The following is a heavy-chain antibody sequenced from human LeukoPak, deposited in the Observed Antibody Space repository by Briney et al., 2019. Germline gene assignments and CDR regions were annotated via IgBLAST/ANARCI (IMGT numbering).Heavy chain of an antibody. V-gene: IGHV4-30-4*08. CDR2: IYYSGST. CDR3: ARGGSLLWFGELSYYFDY. D-gene: IGHD3-10*01. J-gene: IGHJ4*02. CDR1: GGSISSGDYY. Sequence: PSQTLSLTCTVSGGSISSGDYYWRWIRQPPGKGREGIGYIYYSGSTYYIPSLKSRVTISVDTSKTQFSLKLSSVTAADTAVYYCARGGSLLWFGELSYYFDYWGQGTLVTVSS.